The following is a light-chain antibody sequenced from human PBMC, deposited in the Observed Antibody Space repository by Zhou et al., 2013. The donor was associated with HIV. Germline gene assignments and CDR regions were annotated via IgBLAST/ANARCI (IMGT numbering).Light chain of an antibody. J-gene: IGKJ4*01. Sequence: ERVMTQSPSTLSLSPGERAILSCRASQSVRSGVAWYQQKPGQAPRLLIYDASTRATGIPPRFSGSGSGTEFILTISSLQPEDFAVYYCQQYDNWPPLTFVGGT. CDR1: QSVRSG. V-gene: IGKV3-15*01. CDR3: QQYDNWPPLT. CDR2: DAS.